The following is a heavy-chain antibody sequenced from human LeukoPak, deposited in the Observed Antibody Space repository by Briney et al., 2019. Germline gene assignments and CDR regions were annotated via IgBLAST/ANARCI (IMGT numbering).Heavy chain of an antibody. V-gene: IGHV3-11*01. CDR3: ARDLARGTANWFDP. CDR1: GFTFSDYY. J-gene: IGHJ5*02. CDR2: ISSSGSTI. Sequence: GGSLRLSCAASGFTFSDYYMSWIRQAPGKGLEWVSYISSSGSTIYYADSVKGRFTISRDNAKNSLYLQMNSLRAEDTAVYYCARDLARGTANWFDPWGQGTLVTVSS. D-gene: IGHD3-10*01.